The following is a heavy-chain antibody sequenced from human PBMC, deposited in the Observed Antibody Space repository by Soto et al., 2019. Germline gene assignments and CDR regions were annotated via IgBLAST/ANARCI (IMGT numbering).Heavy chain of an antibody. CDR3: ARAPYSSHWNQPWQTPRRPGNYGMDV. Sequence: PSETLSLTCAVSGDSIIGIYHWAWIRQPPGRSLEWIASIFHTGTTYYTPSLKSRVTISVDTSKNQVSLNLTSVTAADTSVYFCARAPYSSHWNQPWQTPRRPGNYGMDVWGQVQTVT. J-gene: IGHJ6*02. D-gene: IGHD1-1*01. CDR2: IFHTGTT. CDR1: GDSIIGIYH. V-gene: IGHV4-38-2*01.